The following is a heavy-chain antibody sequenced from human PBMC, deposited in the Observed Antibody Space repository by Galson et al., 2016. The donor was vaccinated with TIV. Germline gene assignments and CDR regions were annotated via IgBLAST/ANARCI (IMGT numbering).Heavy chain of an antibody. J-gene: IGHJ5*02. D-gene: IGHD3-3*01. CDR3: ARKYTNFGDNWFDP. CDR1: GFSFGDYS. Sequence: SLRLSCAASGFSFGDYSFNWVRQAPGKGLEWLSYISSSSRTIYYGDSVKGRFTISRDNAKNSLFQQMNSLRDEDTAVYYCARKYTNFGDNWFDPWGQGTLVTVSS. V-gene: IGHV3-48*02. CDR2: ISSSSRTI.